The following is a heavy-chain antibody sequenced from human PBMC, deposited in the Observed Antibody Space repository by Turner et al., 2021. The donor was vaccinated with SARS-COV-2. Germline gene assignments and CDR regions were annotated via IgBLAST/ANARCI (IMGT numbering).Heavy chain of an antibody. D-gene: IGHD2-2*01. J-gene: IGHJ4*02. CDR3: ARDREDCSSSSCYEAY. Sequence: QVQLVESGGGVVQPGRSLSLSCAASGFTFSNYAMHWVRQAPGKGLDWVVFISYDGSYKYYADSVKGRFTISRDNSKNTLYLQMNSLRAEDTAVYYCARDREDCSSSSCYEAYWGQGTLVTVSS. V-gene: IGHV3-30-3*01. CDR1: GFTFSNYA. CDR2: ISYDGSYK.